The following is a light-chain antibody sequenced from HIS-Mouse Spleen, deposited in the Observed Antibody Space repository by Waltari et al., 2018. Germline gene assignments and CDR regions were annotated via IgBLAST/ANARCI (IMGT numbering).Light chain of an antibody. V-gene: IGLV3-10*01. CDR2: EDS. Sequence: SYELTQPPSVSVSPGKTARIPCSGGESPKKYAYWYQQKSGQATVLVIYEDSNRPSGIPERFSGSSSGTMATLTISGAKVEDEADYYCYSTDSSGNHRVFGGGTKLTVL. J-gene: IGLJ2*01. CDR1: ESPKKY. CDR3: YSTDSSGNHRV.